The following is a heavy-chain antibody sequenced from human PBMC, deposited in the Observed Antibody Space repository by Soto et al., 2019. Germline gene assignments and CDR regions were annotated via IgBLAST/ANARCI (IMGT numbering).Heavy chain of an antibody. CDR1: GYTFTGYY. D-gene: IGHD1-7*01. CDR3: ARGGITGTTYYYYGMDV. Sequence: QVQLVQSGAEVKKPGASVKVSCKASGYTFTGYYMHWVRQAPGQGLEWMGWINPNSGGTNYAQKFQGRVTMTRDTSNSTAYMELSRLRSADTAVYYCARGGITGTTYYYYGMDVWGQGTTVTVSS. J-gene: IGHJ6*02. V-gene: IGHV1-2*02. CDR2: INPNSGGT.